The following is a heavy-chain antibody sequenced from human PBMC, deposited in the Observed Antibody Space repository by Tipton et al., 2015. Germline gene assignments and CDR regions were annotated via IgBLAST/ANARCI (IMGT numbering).Heavy chain of an antibody. D-gene: IGHD3-22*01. CDR2: VVYRGGT. CDR3: ARENGSGYLGY. J-gene: IGHJ4*02. Sequence: GLVKPSETLSLTCNVSGDSISNSHNFWSWIRQSPGKGLEWIGSVVYRGGTYYSPLLTSRVTISIDAAQNHISLKLSSVTAADTAVYYCARENGSGYLGYWGQGTLVTVSS. CDR1: GDSISNSHNF. V-gene: IGHV4-39*07.